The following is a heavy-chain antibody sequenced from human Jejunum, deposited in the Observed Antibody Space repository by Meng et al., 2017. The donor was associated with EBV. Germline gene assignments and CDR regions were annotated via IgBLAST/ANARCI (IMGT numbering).Heavy chain of an antibody. CDR3: STDSTTWVVPY. CDR2: IKSRTDGGST. CDR1: GFTVNNAW. Sequence: EECLDEFGGVLGQPGGSLILSCVVSGFTVNNAWMSWVRQAPGKGLEWVGRIKSRTDGGSTDYAAPVKGRFTISRDDSQNSLYLQMNSLKTEDTSLYYCSTDSTTWVVPYWGQGSLVTVSS. D-gene: IGHD2-15*01. J-gene: IGHJ4*02. V-gene: IGHV3-15*01.